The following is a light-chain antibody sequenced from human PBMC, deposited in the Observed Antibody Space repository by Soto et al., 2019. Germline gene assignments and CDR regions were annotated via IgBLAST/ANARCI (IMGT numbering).Light chain of an antibody. CDR1: QSVSSN. J-gene: IGKJ1*01. CDR2: DAS. V-gene: IGKV3-15*01. Sequence: ETVMTQSPATLSVFPGERATLSCRASQSVSSNLAWYQQKPGQAPRLLIYDASTRATDIPDRFSGSGSGTEFTLTIGSLQSEDFAVYYCQQYNNWPPWTFGQGTKVEIK. CDR3: QQYNNWPPWT.